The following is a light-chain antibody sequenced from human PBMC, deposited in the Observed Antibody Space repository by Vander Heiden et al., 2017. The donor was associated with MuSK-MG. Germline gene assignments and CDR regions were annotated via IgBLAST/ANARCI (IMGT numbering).Light chain of an antibody. CDR1: QYINKW. J-gene: IGKJ2*01. V-gene: IGKV1-5*03. Sequence: DIQMTQSPSTLSASVGDRVTITCRASQYINKWLAWYQQKPGKAPNLLIYKASSLESGVPSRFSGSGSGTEFTLTISSLQPDDFATYYCQQYNSYSSFGQGTKLEIK. CDR3: QQYNSYSS. CDR2: KAS.